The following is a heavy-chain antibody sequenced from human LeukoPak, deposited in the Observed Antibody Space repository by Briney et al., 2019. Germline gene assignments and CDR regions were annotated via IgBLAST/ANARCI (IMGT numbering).Heavy chain of an antibody. Sequence: SETLSLTCTVSGYSISSGYYWGWIRQPPGKGLEWIGYIYYSGSTNYNPSLKSRVTISVDTSKNQFSLKLSSVTAADTAVYYCARDVYYGSGRGDAFDIWGQGTMVTVSS. CDR2: IYYSGST. V-gene: IGHV4-61*01. D-gene: IGHD3-10*01. CDR1: GYSISSGYY. J-gene: IGHJ3*02. CDR3: ARDVYYGSGRGDAFDI.